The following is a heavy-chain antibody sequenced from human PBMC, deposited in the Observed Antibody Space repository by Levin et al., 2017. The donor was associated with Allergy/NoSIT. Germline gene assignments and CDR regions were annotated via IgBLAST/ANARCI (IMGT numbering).Heavy chain of an antibody. CDR2: IYYSGST. CDR3: ARHQKFAYSSGWYFDY. J-gene: IGHJ4*02. D-gene: IGHD6-19*01. Sequence: PSETLSLTCTVSGVSISSSNYYWGWIRQPPGKGLEWIGSIYYSGSTYYNPSLKSRVTISVDTSKNQFSLKLSSVTAADTAVYYCARHQKFAYSSGWYFDYWGQGTLVTVSS. CDR1: GVSISSSNYY. V-gene: IGHV4-39*01.